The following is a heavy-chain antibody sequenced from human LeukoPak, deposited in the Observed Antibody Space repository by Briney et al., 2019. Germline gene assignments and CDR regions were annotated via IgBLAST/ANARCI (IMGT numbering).Heavy chain of an antibody. D-gene: IGHD6-6*01. CDR2: ISVSGADT. Sequence: GRSLRLSCTASGFSFRSYSMHWLRQAPGKGLEWLSGISVSGADTYYADSVKGRFTISRDNSKNTVSLRLNSLRAEDSAIYYCASRKEYSTSSVFYWGQGTLVTVSS. V-gene: IGHV3-23*01. J-gene: IGHJ4*02. CDR3: ASRKEYSTSSVFY. CDR1: GFSFRSYS.